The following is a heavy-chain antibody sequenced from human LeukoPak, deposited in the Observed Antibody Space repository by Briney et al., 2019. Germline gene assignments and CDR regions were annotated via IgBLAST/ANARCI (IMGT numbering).Heavy chain of an antibody. CDR2: ISVSGGST. J-gene: IGHJ4*02. CDR1: GFTFSSYA. D-gene: IGHD3-22*01. CDR3: AKELRSDSSAYSYFDY. Sequence: AGGSLRLSCAASGFTFSSYAMTWVRQAPGKGLDWVLGISVSGGSTYYADSVKGRFTISRDNSKNTLYLQMNSLRAEDTAVYYCAKELRSDSSAYSYFDYWGQGTLVTVSS. V-gene: IGHV3-23*01.